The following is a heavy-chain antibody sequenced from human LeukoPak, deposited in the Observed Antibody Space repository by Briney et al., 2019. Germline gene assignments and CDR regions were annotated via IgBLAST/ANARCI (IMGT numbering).Heavy chain of an antibody. Sequence: GGSLRLSCAASGFTFDDYGMSWVRQAPGQGLEWVSGINWYGGSTGYADSVKGRFTISRDNAKNSLYLQMNSLRAEDTALYYCARTPSGYQLLYYFDYWGQGTLVTVSS. J-gene: IGHJ4*02. V-gene: IGHV3-20*04. D-gene: IGHD2-2*01. CDR1: GFTFDDYG. CDR3: ARTPSGYQLLYYFDY. CDR2: INWYGGST.